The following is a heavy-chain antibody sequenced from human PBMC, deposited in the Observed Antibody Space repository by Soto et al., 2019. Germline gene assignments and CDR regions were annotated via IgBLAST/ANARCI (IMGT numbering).Heavy chain of an antibody. CDR2: IGTAGDT. CDR1: GFTFSSYD. CDR3: ARALPSGPYDYPGSPFKNYYYGMDV. J-gene: IGHJ6*02. V-gene: IGHV3-13*01. Sequence: GGSLRLSCAASGFTFSSYDMHWVRQATGKGLEWVSAIGTAGDTYYPGSGKGRFTISRENAKNSLYLQMNSLRAEDTAVYYCARALPSGPYDYPGSPFKNYYYGMDVWGQGTTVTVSS. D-gene: IGHD4-17*01.